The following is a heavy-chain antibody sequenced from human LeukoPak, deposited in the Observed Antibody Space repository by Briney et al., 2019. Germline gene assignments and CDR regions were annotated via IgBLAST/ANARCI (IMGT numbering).Heavy chain of an antibody. Sequence: GGSLRLSCAASGFTFSSYGMHWVRQAPGKGLEWVAVISYDGSNKYYADSVKGRFTISRDNSKNTLYLQMNSLRAEDTAVYYCAKDNYDFWSGRPHNWFDPWGQGTLVTVSS. D-gene: IGHD3-3*01. CDR2: ISYDGSNK. CDR1: GFTFSSYG. J-gene: IGHJ5*02. V-gene: IGHV3-30*18. CDR3: AKDNYDFWSGRPHNWFDP.